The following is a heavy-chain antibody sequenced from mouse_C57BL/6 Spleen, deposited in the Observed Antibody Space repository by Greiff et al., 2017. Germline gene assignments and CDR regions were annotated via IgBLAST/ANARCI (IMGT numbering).Heavy chain of an antibody. CDR3: ASEGPDGRFAY. CDR1: GFSLTSYG. D-gene: IGHD1-2*01. J-gene: IGHJ3*01. CDR2: IWGVGST. Sequence: QVQLQQSGPGLVAPSQSLSITCTVSGFSLTSYGVDWVRQSPGKGLEWLGVIWGVGSTNYNSALKSRLSISKDNSKSQVFLKMNSLQTDDTAMYYCASEGPDGRFAYWGQGTLVTVSA. V-gene: IGHV2-6*01.